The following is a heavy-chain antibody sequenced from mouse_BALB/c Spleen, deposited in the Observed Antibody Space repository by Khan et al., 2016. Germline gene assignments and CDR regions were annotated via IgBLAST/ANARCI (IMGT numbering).Heavy chain of an antibody. CDR3: ARSGYGYDY. Sequence: QVQLQQPGAELVRPGSSVKISCKASGYAFSIYWMNWVKQRPGQGLEWIGQIYPGDGDTDYNGKFKDKAILTADKSSSTAYMQFSSLTSEDSAVYFCARSGYGYDYWGQGTTLTVSS. CDR2: IYPGDGDT. J-gene: IGHJ2*01. V-gene: IGHV1-80*01. CDR1: GYAFSIYW. D-gene: IGHD2-2*01.